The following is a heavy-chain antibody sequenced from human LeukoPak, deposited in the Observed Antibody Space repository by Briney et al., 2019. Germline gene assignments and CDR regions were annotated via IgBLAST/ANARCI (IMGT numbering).Heavy chain of an antibody. J-gene: IGHJ6*03. CDR3: ARDRSVLEWSALHGYYYYMDV. CDR1: RYTFTSYD. CDR2: MNPNSGNT. Sequence: ASVKVSCKASRYTFTSYDINWVRQATGQGLEWMGWMNPNSGNTGYAQKFQGRVTMTRDTSISTAYMELSSLRSEDTAVYYCARDRSVLEWSALHGYYYYMDVWGKGTTVTVSS. D-gene: IGHD3-3*01. V-gene: IGHV1-8*01.